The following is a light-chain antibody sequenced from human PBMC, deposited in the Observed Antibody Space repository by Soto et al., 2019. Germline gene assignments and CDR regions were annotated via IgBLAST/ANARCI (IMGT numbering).Light chain of an antibody. CDR2: DIS. J-gene: IGKJ5*01. CDR3: RLYDNLLGS. V-gene: IGKV3-15*01. CDR1: QDVTTN. Sequence: SALTGEGVTLCSPAAQDVTTNFAWYQVKRGQPPRLLIHDISTRATGVPARFRGSGSGTESTLSISGLKSADFLVRFCRLYDNLLGSCGQGTRLEIK.